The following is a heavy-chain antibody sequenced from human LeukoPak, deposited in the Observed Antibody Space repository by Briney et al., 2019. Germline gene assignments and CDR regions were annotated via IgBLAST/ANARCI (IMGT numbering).Heavy chain of an antibody. V-gene: IGHV3-23*01. CDR3: ARVRGTNYDILTGRQTDYYYYFMDV. J-gene: IGHJ6*03. CDR1: GFTFSTYG. CDR2: ISGSGGST. Sequence: GGTLRLSCVASGFTFSTYGMSWVRQAPGKGLEWVSAISGSGGSTYYADSVKGRFTISRDNAKNSLYLQMNSLRAEDTAVYYCARVRGTNYDILTGRQTDYYYYFMDVWGKGTTVTISS. D-gene: IGHD3-9*01.